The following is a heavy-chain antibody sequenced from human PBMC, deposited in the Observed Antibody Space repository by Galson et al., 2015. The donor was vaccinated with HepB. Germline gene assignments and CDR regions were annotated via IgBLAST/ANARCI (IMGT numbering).Heavy chain of an antibody. CDR2: INPSGGGT. CDR1: GYTFTSYY. Sequence: SVKVSCKASGYTFTSYYIHWVRQAPGQGLEWMGIINPSGGGTNYAQKFQGRVTMFMDTSTSTLFMELRSLRSEDTAVYYCARGRDYDHPWGSYRSRRPNWFDPWGQGTLVTVSS. J-gene: IGHJ5*02. D-gene: IGHD3-16*02. V-gene: IGHV1-46*01. CDR3: ARGRDYDHPWGSYRSRRPNWFDP.